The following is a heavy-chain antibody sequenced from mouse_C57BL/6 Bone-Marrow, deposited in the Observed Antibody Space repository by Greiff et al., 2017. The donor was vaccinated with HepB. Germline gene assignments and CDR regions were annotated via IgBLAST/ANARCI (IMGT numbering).Heavy chain of an antibody. J-gene: IGHJ2*01. CDR3: ARDYVEYYCDY. Sequence: VQLQQPGAELVKPGASVKLSCKASGYTFTSYWMHWVKQRPGQGLEWIGMIHPNSGSTNYNEKFKSKATLTVDKSSSTAYMQLSSLTSEDSAVYYCARDYVEYYCDYWGQGTTLTVSS. CDR1: GYTFTSYW. D-gene: IGHD1-1*01. V-gene: IGHV1-64*01. CDR2: IHPNSGST.